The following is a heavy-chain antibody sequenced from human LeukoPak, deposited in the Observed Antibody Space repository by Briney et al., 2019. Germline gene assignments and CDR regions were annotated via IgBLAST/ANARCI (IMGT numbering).Heavy chain of an antibody. Sequence: GASVKVSCKASGGTFSSYAISWVRQAPGQGLERMGRIIPILGIANYAQKFQGRVTITADKSTSTAYMELSSLRSEDTAVYYCARSITVTTHPAFDYWGQGTLVTVSS. CDR2: IIPILGIA. CDR1: GGTFSSYA. J-gene: IGHJ4*02. CDR3: ARSITVTTHPAFDY. D-gene: IGHD4-11*01. V-gene: IGHV1-69*04.